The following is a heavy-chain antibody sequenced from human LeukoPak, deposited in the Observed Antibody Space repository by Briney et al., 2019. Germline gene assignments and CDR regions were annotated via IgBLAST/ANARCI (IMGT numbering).Heavy chain of an antibody. J-gene: IGHJ4*02. CDR3: ARNGGSYSFDY. Sequence: GSLRLSCAASGFTFSSYSMNWIRQPPGKGLEWITYISYSGSSSYNPSLKSRVTISIDTSKNQFSLKLSSVTAADTAVYYCARNGGSYSFDYWGQGTLVTVSS. D-gene: IGHD1-26*01. V-gene: IGHV4-59*01. CDR1: GFTFSSYS. CDR2: ISYSGSS.